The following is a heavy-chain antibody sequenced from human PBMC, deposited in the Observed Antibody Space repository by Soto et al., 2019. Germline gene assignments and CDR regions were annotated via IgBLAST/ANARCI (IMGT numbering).Heavy chain of an antibody. V-gene: IGHV4-34*01. J-gene: IGHJ4*02. Sequence: SETLSLTWAVYGGSFSGYYWSWIRPPPWKGLEWIGEINHSGSTNYNPSLKSRVTISVDTSKNQSSLKLSSVTAADTAVYYCARGRGQDIVVVVAATQAPYEYRGQGTLVTVSS. CDR3: ARGRGQDIVVVVAATQAPYEY. CDR2: INHSGST. CDR1: GGSFSGYY. D-gene: IGHD2-15*01.